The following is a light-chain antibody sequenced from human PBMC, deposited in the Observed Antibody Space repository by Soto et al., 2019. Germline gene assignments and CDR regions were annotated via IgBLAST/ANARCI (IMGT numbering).Light chain of an antibody. CDR2: EVS. CDR1: SSDVGGYNY. CDR3: SSYTSSSTLVV. J-gene: IGLJ2*01. Sequence: QSVLTQPASVSGSPGQSITISCTGTSSDVGGYNYVSWYQQHPGKAPKLMIYEVSNRPSGVSNSFSGSKSGNTASLTISGLQAEDEADYYCSSYTSSSTLVVFGGGTKLTVL. V-gene: IGLV2-14*01.